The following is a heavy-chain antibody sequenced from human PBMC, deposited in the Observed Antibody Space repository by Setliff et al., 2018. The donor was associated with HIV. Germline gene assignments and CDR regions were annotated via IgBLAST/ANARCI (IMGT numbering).Heavy chain of an antibody. V-gene: IGHV4-39*07. Sequence: SETLSLTCTVSGGSIDSTDYYWGWIRQPPGQGLEWIGSIFYSGSTNYNPSLKSRVTISVDTSKNQFSLKLSSVTAADTAVYYCARDGPLEGSYRYYYYYMDVWGKGTTVTVSS. CDR2: IFYSGST. CDR1: GGSIDSTDYY. J-gene: IGHJ6*03. CDR3: ARDGPLEGSYRYYYYYMDV. D-gene: IGHD3-10*01.